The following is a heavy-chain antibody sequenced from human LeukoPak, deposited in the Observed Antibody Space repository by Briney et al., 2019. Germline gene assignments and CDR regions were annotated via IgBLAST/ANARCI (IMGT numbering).Heavy chain of an antibody. V-gene: IGHV4-59*01. J-gene: IGHJ4*02. CDR2: MYYSGST. CDR1: AGSMSRYY. CDR3: ARSSTGSYFDY. D-gene: IGHD3-3*02. Sequence: SETLSLTCTVSAGSMSRYYWSWIRQPPGKGLEWIGYMYYSGSTKYNPSLKSRVTISVDASKNQFSLKLNSVPGADTAVYYCARSSTGSYFDYWGQGTLVTVSS.